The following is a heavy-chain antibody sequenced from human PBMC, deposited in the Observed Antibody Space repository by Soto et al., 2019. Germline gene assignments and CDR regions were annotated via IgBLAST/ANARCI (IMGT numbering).Heavy chain of an antibody. CDR1: GDTFSSFA. CDR2: IITIFGTT. V-gene: IGHV1-69*06. J-gene: IGHJ4*02. D-gene: IGHD2-21*02. CDR3: AIGNCGGDCYYLQTHWTTDY. Sequence: QVQLVQSGAEVKKPGSSVKVSCKASGDTFSSFAISWVRQAPGQGLEWMGGIITIFGTTNFSQKFQGRVTIAADTSTSTVYMELSRLRTEDKSVYYCAIGNCGGDCYYLQTHWTTDYLGQGSGVNFSS.